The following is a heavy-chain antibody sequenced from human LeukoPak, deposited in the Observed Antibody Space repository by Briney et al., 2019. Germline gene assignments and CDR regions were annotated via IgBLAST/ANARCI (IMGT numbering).Heavy chain of an antibody. CDR3: ARALVGQLAFDY. CDR2: INHSGST. Sequence: SETLSLTCAVYGGSFSGYYWSWIRQPPGKGLEWIGEINHSGSTNYNPSLKSRVTISVDTSRNQFSLKLSSVTASDTAMYYCARALVGQLAFDYWGQGTLVTVSS. CDR1: GGSFSGYY. V-gene: IGHV4-34*01. J-gene: IGHJ4*02. D-gene: IGHD6-6*01.